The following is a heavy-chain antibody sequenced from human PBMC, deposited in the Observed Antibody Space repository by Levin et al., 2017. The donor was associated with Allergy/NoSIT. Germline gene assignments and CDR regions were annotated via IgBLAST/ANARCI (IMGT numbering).Heavy chain of an antibody. D-gene: IGHD3-16*01. CDR2: ISNSGGST. CDR1: GFTFSSYA. Sequence: PGGSLRLSCAASGFTFSSYAMSWVRQAPGKGLEWVSTISNSGGSTYYADSVKGRFTISRDNSKNTLYLQMSSLRAEDTAVYYCAKPRELWTPFDYWGQGTLVTVSS. V-gene: IGHV3-23*01. J-gene: IGHJ4*02. CDR3: AKPRELWTPFDY.